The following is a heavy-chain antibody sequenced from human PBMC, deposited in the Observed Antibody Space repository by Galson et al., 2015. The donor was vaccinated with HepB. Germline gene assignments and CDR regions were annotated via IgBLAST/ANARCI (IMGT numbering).Heavy chain of an antibody. J-gene: IGHJ5*02. CDR3: ARDGTYYDFWSGTSGWFDP. CDR2: IYHSGST. CDR1: GGSISSSNW. Sequence: ETLSLTCAVSGGSISSSNWWSWVRQPPGKGLEWIGEIYHSGSTNYNPSLKSRVTISVDKSKNQFSLKLSSVTAADTAVYYCARDGTYYDFWSGTSGWFDPWGQGTLVTVSS. D-gene: IGHD3-3*01. V-gene: IGHV4-4*02.